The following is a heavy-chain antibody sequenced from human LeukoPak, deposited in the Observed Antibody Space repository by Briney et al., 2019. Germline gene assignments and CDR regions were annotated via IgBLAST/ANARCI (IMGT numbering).Heavy chain of an antibody. D-gene: IGHD1-26*01. Sequence: GESLKISCKGSGYSFTSYWIGWVRQMPGKGLEWMGIIYPGDSDTRYSPSFQGQVTISADKSISTAYLQWSSLKASDTAMYYCARQGSDSGSYYEGWNFDYRGQGTLVTVSS. CDR2: IYPGDSDT. CDR1: GYSFTSYW. V-gene: IGHV5-51*01. CDR3: ARQGSDSGSYYEGWNFDY. J-gene: IGHJ4*02.